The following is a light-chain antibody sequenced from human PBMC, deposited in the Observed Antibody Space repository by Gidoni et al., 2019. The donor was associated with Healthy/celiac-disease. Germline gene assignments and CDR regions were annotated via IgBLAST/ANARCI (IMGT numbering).Light chain of an antibody. CDR1: SLRSCY. J-gene: IGLJ2*01. CDR3: NSRDRSGNHGV. Sequence: SSDLPHDPAVSVALGQTVRITCQGDSLRSCYASWYQQKPGQAPVLVIYGKNNRPSGIPDRFSGSSSGNTASLTITGSQAEDEADYYCNSRDRSGNHGVFGGGTKLTVL. CDR2: GKN. V-gene: IGLV3-19*01.